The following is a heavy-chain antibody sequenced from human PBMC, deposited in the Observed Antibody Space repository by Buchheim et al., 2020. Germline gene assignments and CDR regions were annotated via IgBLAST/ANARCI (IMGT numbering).Heavy chain of an antibody. V-gene: IGHV4-59*01. CDR3: ARGLRDYYDYVWGSYRANYYYYGMDV. J-gene: IGHJ6*02. Sequence: QVQLQESGPGLVKPSETLSLTCTVSGGSISSYYWSWIRQPPGKGLEWIGYIYYSGSTNYNPSLKSRVTISVDTSKNQFSLKRSSVTAADTAVYYCARGLRDYYDYVWGSYRANYYYYGMDVWGQGTT. CDR1: GGSISSYY. CDR2: IYYSGST. D-gene: IGHD3-16*02.